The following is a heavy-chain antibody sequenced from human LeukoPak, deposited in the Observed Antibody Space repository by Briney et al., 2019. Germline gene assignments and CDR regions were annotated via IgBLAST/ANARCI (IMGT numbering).Heavy chain of an antibody. CDR2: INDNGYNT. CDR3: VKDLSGSFSFGQ. V-gene: IGHV3-64D*09. Sequence: GGSLSLSCSASGFTFSNYVMNWVRQAPGKGLEYVAIINDNGYNTDYAGSVKGRFNVARDNSKNTLYLQMRSLRPEDSAVYYCVKDLSGSFSFGQWGQGTLVTVSS. J-gene: IGHJ4*02. D-gene: IGHD1-26*01. CDR1: GFTFSNYV.